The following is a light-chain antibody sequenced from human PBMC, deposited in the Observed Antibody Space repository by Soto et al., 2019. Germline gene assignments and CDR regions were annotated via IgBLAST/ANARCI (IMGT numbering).Light chain of an antibody. CDR1: SGHSSYA. CDR2: LNSDGSH. CDR3: QTWGTGIQV. V-gene: IGLV4-69*01. J-gene: IGLJ3*02. Sequence: QTVVTQSPSASASVGASVRLTCTLSSGHSSYAIAWHQQQPEKGPRYLMNLNSDGSHSKGDGIPDRFSGSSSGAERYLTISSLQSEDEADYYCQTWGTGIQVFGGGTKVTVL.